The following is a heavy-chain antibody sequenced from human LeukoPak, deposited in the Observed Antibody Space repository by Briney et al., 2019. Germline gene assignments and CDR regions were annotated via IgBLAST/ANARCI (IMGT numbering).Heavy chain of an antibody. CDR1: GYTFTSYG. D-gene: IGHD3-22*01. Sequence: ASVKVSCKASGYTFTSYGISWVRQAPGQGLEWMGWISAYNGNTNYAQKLQGRVTMTTDTSTSTAYMELRSLRSDDTAVYNCARTTAFTYYYDSSGYYYGGPDYWGQGTLVTVSS. CDR2: ISAYNGNT. CDR3: ARTTAFTYYYDSSGYYYGGPDY. V-gene: IGHV1-18*01. J-gene: IGHJ4*02.